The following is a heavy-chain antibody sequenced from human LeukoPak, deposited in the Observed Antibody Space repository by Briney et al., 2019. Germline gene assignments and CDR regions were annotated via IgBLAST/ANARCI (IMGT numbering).Heavy chain of an antibody. D-gene: IGHD5-12*01. CDR1: GYSISSGYY. CDR2: IYYSGST. V-gene: IGHV4-38-2*02. Sequence: PSETLSLTCTVSGYSISSGYYWSWIRQPPGKGLEWIGYIYYSGSTNYNPPLKSRVTISVDTSKNQFSLKLSSVTAADTAVYYCAGGIGATIKGAYYFDYWGQGTLVTVSS. J-gene: IGHJ4*02. CDR3: AGGIGATIKGAYYFDY.